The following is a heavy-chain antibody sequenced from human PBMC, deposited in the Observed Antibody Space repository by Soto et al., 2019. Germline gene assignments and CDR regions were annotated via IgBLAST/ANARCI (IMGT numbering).Heavy chain of an antibody. J-gene: IGHJ4*02. CDR3: ARPWLDSYYFGY. CDR1: GFTFSSYA. D-gene: IGHD6-19*01. CDR2: ISSNGGST. Sequence: EVQLVESGGGLVQPGGSLRLSCAASGFTFSSYAMHWVRQAPGKGLEYVSGISSNGGSTHYANSVKGRFTISRDNSKHTMSLQRGRLRAEDMPVYYCARPWLDSYYFGYGGQETLVTVSS. V-gene: IGHV3-64*01.